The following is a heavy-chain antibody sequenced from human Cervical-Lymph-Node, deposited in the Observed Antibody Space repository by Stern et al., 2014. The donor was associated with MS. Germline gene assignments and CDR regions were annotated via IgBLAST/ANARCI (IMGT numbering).Heavy chain of an antibody. CDR3: AHRKYSSSRSKWLDP. J-gene: IGHJ5*02. V-gene: IGHV2-5*02. CDR2: IYWDDDK. Sequence: QVTLKESGPTLVKPTQTLTLTCTFSGFSLNTSRVGVGWIRQPPGKALELLALIYWDDDKRNSPSLKSRLTIIKDTSKTQVVLTMTNMDPVDTATYYCAHRKYSSSRSKWLDPWGQATLVTVSS. CDR1: GFSLNTSRVG. D-gene: IGHD6-13*01.